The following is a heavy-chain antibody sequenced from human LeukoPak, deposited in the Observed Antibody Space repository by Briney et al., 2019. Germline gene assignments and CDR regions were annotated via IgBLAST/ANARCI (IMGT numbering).Heavy chain of an antibody. J-gene: IGHJ5*01. CDR1: GGSISSGDYY. Sequence: SETLSLTCTVSGGSISSGDYYWSWIRQPPGKGLEWIGYIYYSGSTYYNPSLKSRVTISVDTSKSQFSLKLSSVTAADTAVYYCARSSLVGATPPDSWGQGTLVTVSS. D-gene: IGHD1-26*01. CDR3: ARSSLVGATPPDS. CDR2: IYYSGST. V-gene: IGHV4-30-4*01.